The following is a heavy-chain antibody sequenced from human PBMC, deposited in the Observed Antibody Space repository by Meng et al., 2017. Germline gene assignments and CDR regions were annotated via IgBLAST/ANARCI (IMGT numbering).Heavy chain of an antibody. V-gene: IGHV1-69*13. Sequence: SVKVSCKASGGTFSSYAISWVRQAPGQGLEWMGGIIPIFGTANYAQKFQGRVTITADESTSTAYMELSSLRSEDTAVYYCASLYGGNSPPMSDLSYYYGMDVWGQGTTVTVSS. D-gene: IGHD4-23*01. CDR1: GGTFSSYA. CDR2: IIPIFGTA. CDR3: ASLYGGNSPPMSDLSYYYGMDV. J-gene: IGHJ6*02.